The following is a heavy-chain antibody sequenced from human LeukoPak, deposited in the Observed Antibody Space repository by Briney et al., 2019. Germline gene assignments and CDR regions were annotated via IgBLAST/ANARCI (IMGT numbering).Heavy chain of an antibody. CDR1: GGSISSYY. Sequence: SETLSLTCTVSGGSISSYYWSWIRQPPGKGLEWIGYIYYSGSTNYNPSLKSRVTMSVDTSKNQFSLKLSSVTAADTAVYYCARGPGGYSYGYYFDYWGQGTLVTASS. CDR2: IYYSGST. J-gene: IGHJ4*02. V-gene: IGHV4-59*01. D-gene: IGHD5-18*01. CDR3: ARGPGGYSYGYYFDY.